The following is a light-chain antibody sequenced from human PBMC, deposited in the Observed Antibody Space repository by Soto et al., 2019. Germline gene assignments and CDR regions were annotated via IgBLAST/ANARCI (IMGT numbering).Light chain of an antibody. CDR2: GAS. CDR3: QHYDTFSWT. Sequence: DIQMTQSPSTLSVSLGDRITITCRASEDIDTSLAWFQQRPGKAPKVLIAGASGLMNGVPSTFSGSGSGTEFALTIRSVQPDDFETYFCQHYDTFSWTFGQGTKVDIK. CDR1: EDIDTS. V-gene: IGKV1-5*01. J-gene: IGKJ1*01.